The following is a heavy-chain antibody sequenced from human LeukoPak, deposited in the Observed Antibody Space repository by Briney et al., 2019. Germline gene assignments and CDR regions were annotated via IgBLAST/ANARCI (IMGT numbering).Heavy chain of an antibody. J-gene: IGHJ3*01. CDR3: VRWTDYSGTGDSYTVPSRHDAIDL. D-gene: IGHD4-23*01. V-gene: IGHV3-7*01. Sequence: GGSLRLSCAASGFTVSSNYMSWGRQTPGKGLEWVGNIKKDGSEKYYAESMKGRLTISRDNAKKSLHLQINNLRVEDTAVYSCVRWTDYSGTGDSYTVPSRHDAIDLWGQGTLVTVSS. CDR1: GFTVSSNY. CDR2: IKKDGSEK.